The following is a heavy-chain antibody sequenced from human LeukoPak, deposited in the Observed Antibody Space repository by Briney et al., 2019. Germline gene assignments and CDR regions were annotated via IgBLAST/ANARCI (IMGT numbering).Heavy chain of an antibody. CDR1: VYTFTVYY. Sequence: PSVKVSSKPSVYTFTVYYMHWVRRAPGQGLGWVGWINPNSGGTNYAQKFQGRVTMTRDTSISTAYMELSRLRSDDTAVYYCAREVTTVTTDAFDIWGEGTMVTVSS. J-gene: IGHJ3*02. CDR3: AREVTTVTTDAFDI. CDR2: INPNSGGT. V-gene: IGHV1-2*02. D-gene: IGHD4-17*01.